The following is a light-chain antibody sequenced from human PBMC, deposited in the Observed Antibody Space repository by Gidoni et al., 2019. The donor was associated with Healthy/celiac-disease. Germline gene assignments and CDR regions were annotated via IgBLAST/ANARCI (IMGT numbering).Light chain of an antibody. V-gene: IGKV3-11*01. CDR2: DAS. J-gene: IGKJ5*01. CDR1: QSVSNS. Sequence: DIVLTQSPATLSLSPGERSTLSCRASQSVSNSLAWYQQKPGQAPRLLIYDASNRATGIPDRFSGSGSGTDFTLTLSSPEPEDFAVYYCQQRVNWPGTFGQGTRLEIK. CDR3: QQRVNWPGT.